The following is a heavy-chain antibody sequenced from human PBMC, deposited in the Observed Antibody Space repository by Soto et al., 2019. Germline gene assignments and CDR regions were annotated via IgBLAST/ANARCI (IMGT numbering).Heavy chain of an antibody. CDR3: AKGRESSGSYRPFDY. CDR2: ISAGAVAT. Sequence: GGSLRLFCAASGFTFSSYAMSWVRQAPGKGLEWVSAISAGAVATNYADSVKGRFTISRDNSKNTLYLQMNSLRAEDTAVYYCAKGRESSGSYRPFDYWGQGALVTVSS. J-gene: IGHJ4*02. CDR1: GFTFSSYA. V-gene: IGHV3-23*01. D-gene: IGHD3-22*01.